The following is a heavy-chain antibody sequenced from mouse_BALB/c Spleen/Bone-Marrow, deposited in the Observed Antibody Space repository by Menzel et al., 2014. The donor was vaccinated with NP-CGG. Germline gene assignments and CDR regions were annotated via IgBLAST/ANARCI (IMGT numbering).Heavy chain of an antibody. CDR1: GFDFSRYW. J-gene: IGHJ3*01. CDR2: INPDSSTI. CDR3: ARLSYYGRFAY. D-gene: IGHD1-1*01. Sequence: EVKLLESGGGLVQPGGSLKLSCAASGFDFSRYWLSWVRQAPGKGLEWIGEINPDSSTINYTSSLKGKFIISRDNAKNTLYLQMSKVRSEDTALYYCARLSYYGRFAYWGQGTLVTVSA. V-gene: IGHV4-1*02.